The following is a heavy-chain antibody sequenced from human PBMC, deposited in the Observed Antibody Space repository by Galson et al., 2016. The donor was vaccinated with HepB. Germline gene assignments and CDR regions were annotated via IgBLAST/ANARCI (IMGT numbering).Heavy chain of an antibody. V-gene: IGHV4/OR15-8*02. CDR2: IYHSGHT. J-gene: IGHJ4*02. Sequence: SETLSLTCAVSGGSMSSSNWWSWVRQPPGKGLEWIGEIYHSGHTNYNPSLESRVALSIDNSKNQFSLKLTSLTAADTAVYYCSRGEGTWTGYTRNYYFDYWGQGVLVTVSS. CDR3: SRGEGTWTGYTRNYYFDY. CDR1: GGSMSSSNW. D-gene: IGHD3/OR15-3a*01.